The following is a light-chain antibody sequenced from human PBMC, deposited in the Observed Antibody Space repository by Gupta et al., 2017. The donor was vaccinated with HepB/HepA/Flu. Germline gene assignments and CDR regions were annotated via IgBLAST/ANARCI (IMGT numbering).Light chain of an antibody. CDR2: DAS. J-gene: IGKJ4*01. Sequence: EIVLTQSPATLSLSPGERATLSCRASQNVSSFLAWYQHKPGQAPRLLIYDASNRATGIPDRFSGSGSGTDFTLAISSLEPEDFAVYFCQQRSNCPLTFGGGTKVEIK. CDR1: QNVSSF. V-gene: IGKV3-11*01. CDR3: QQRSNCPLT.